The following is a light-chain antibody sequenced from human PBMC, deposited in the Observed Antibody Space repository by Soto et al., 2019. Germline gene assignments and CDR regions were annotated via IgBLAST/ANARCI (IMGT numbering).Light chain of an antibody. CDR2: GAT. V-gene: IGKV3-20*01. Sequence: EIVLTQSPGTLSLSPGERATLSCRSSESLSNNYLAWYKQKPGQAPRLLISGATTRASGIPDRFSGSGSGTDFTLTISSLEPEDFAVYYCHQFATTRSFGQGTKVDIK. CDR3: HQFATTRS. CDR1: ESLSNNY. J-gene: IGKJ1*01.